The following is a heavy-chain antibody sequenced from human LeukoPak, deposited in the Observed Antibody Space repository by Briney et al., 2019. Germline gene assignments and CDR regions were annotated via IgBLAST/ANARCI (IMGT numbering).Heavy chain of an antibody. Sequence: GGSLRLSCAASGFTFSSYAMSWVRQAPGKGLEWVSAISGSGGSTYYADSVKGRFTISRDNSKNTLYLQMNSLRAEDTAVYYCAKDLPRDFWSGLIYYFDSWGQGTLVTVSS. V-gene: IGHV3-23*01. CDR3: AKDLPRDFWSGLIYYFDS. D-gene: IGHD3-3*01. CDR1: GFTFSSYA. CDR2: ISGSGGST. J-gene: IGHJ4*02.